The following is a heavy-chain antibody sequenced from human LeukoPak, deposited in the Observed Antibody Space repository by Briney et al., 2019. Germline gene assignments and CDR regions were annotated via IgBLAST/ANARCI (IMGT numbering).Heavy chain of an antibody. CDR3: AKDYGEKYYYFGMDV. CDR1: GFTFSSFG. J-gene: IGHJ6*02. Sequence: GRSLRLSCAASGFTFSSFGIHWVRQAPGKGLEWVAVISYDGSNKYFADSVKGRFTISRDNSKNTLYLQMNSLRAEDTALYYCAKDYGEKYYYFGMDVWGQGTTVTVSS. V-gene: IGHV3-30*18. CDR2: ISYDGSNK. D-gene: IGHD4-17*01.